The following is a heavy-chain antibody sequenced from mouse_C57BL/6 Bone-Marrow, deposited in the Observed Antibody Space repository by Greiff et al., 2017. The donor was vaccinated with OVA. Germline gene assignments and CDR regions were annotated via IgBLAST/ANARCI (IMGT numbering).Heavy chain of an antibody. Sequence: VHLVESGPELVKPGASVKISCKASGYAFSSSWMNWVKQRPGKGLEWIGRIYPGDGDTNYNGKFKGKATLTADKSSSTAYMQLSSLTSEDSAVYFCARAVVGFAYWGQGTLVTVSA. CDR1: GYAFSSSW. V-gene: IGHV1-82*01. J-gene: IGHJ3*01. CDR3: ARAVVGFAY. D-gene: IGHD1-1*02. CDR2: IYPGDGDT.